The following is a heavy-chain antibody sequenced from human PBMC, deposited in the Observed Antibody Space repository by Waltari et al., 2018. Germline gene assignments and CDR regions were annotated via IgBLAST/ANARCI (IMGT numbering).Heavy chain of an antibody. Sequence: QVQLVQSGAEVKKPGASVKVSCQASGYTFTSYAMHWVRQAPGQRLEWMGWNNAGNGNTKYSQKCPGRAPITRDTSASTAYMELSSLRSEDTAVYYCATDYAPRTGIAVAGKDWGQGTLVTVSS. V-gene: IGHV1-3*01. CDR3: ATDYAPRTGIAVAGKD. J-gene: IGHJ4*02. CDR1: GYTFTSYA. D-gene: IGHD6-19*01. CDR2: NNAGNGNT.